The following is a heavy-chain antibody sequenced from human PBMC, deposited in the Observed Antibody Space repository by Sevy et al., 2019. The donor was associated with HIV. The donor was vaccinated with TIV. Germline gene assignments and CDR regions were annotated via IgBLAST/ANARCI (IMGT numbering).Heavy chain of an antibody. CDR3: ATAYCSSTSCDTGGYYYYYYGMDV. D-gene: IGHD2-2*02. J-gene: IGHJ6*02. CDR2: IYSGGST. Sequence: GGSLRLSCAASGFTVSSNYMSWVRQAPGKGLEWVSVIYSGGSTYYADSVKGRFTISRDNSKNTLYLQMNSLRAEDTAVYYCATAYCSSTSCDTGGYYYYYYGMDVWGQGTTVTVSS. CDR1: GFTVSSNY. V-gene: IGHV3-66*01.